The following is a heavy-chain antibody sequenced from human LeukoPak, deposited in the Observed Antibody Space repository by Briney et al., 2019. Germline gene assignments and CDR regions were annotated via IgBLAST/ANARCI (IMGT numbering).Heavy chain of an antibody. D-gene: IGHD3-3*01. Sequence: GGSLRLSCAASGFTFSDYYMTWIRQPPGKGLEWLSYISSSGSTLDYADSVKGRFTISRDNAKNSVSLQMNSLRAEDTAVYYCARSEKNYDFWIGEDYWGQGTLVTVSS. CDR3: ARSEKNYDFWIGEDY. J-gene: IGHJ4*02. CDR1: GFTFSDYY. CDR2: ISSSGSTL. V-gene: IGHV3-11*04.